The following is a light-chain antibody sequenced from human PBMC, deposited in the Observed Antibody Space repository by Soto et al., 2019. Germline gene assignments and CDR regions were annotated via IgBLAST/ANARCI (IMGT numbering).Light chain of an antibody. CDR1: QSVSSSY. CDR2: GAS. Sequence: EIVMTQSLATLPVSPGERATLSCRASQSVSSSYLAWYQQKPGQAPRLLIYGASSRATGIPDRFSGSGSGTDFTLTISSLEPEDFAVYYCQQRSNWQVTFGPGTKVDIK. V-gene: IGKV3D-20*02. J-gene: IGKJ3*01. CDR3: QQRSNWQVT.